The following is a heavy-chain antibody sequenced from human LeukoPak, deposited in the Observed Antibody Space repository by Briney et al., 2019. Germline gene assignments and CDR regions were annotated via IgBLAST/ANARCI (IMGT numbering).Heavy chain of an antibody. CDR3: AGEGSGSYLRAFDI. J-gene: IGHJ3*02. V-gene: IGHV1-69*13. Sequence: SVKVSCKASGGTFSSYAISWVRQAPGQGLEWMGGIIPIFGTANYAQKFQGRVTITADESTSTAYMELSSLRSEDTAVYYCAGEGSGSYLRAFDIWGQGTMVTVSS. CDR2: IIPIFGTA. D-gene: IGHD3-10*01. CDR1: GGTFSSYA.